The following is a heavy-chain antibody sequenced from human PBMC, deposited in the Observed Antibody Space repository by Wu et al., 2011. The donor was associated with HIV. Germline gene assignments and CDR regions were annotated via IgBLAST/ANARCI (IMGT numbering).Heavy chain of an antibody. J-gene: IGHJ3*02. V-gene: IGHV1-8*02. CDR2: MNPTTGDT. Sequence: QMQLVQSGAELKKPGASVRVSCQASGYTFTTYDVNWVRQASGQGLEWMGWMNPTTGDTVYAPQFQDRVTMTRDSSISTAYMEVSRLTPDDTAVYYCATTLSSDSSGYYYRPFDIWGQGTMVTVTS. D-gene: IGHD3-22*01. CDR1: GYTFTTYD. CDR3: ATTLSSDSSGYYYRPFDI.